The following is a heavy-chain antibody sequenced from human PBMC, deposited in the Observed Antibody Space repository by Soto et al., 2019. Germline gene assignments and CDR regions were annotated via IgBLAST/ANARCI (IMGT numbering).Heavy chain of an antibody. Sequence: QLQLQESGPGLVKPSETLSLTCTVSGGSISSRSYYWGWIRQPPGKGLEWIGSIYYSGSTYYNPSLKSRVTISVDTSKNQFSLKLSSVTAADTAVYYCARHAGDSSGWYGILPRFGYWGQGTLVTVSS. CDR3: ARHAGDSSGWYGILPRFGY. CDR1: GGSISSRSYY. D-gene: IGHD6-19*01. J-gene: IGHJ4*02. V-gene: IGHV4-39*01. CDR2: IYYSGST.